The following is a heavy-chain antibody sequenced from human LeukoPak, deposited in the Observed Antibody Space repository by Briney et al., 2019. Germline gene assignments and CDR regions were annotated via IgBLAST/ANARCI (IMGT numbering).Heavy chain of an antibody. Sequence: AASVTVSCKASGYTFISYGISWVRQAPGQGLEWMGWISAYNGNTNYAQKVQGRVTMTTDTSTSTAYMEMRSLRSDATAVYYCAREGYSGYGGYYYYGMDVWGKGTTVTVSS. CDR1: GYTFISYG. J-gene: IGHJ6*04. CDR2: ISAYNGNT. D-gene: IGHD5-12*01. CDR3: AREGYSGYGGYYYYGMDV. V-gene: IGHV1-18*04.